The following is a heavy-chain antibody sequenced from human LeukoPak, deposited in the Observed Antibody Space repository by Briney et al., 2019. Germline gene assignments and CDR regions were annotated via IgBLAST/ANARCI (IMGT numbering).Heavy chain of an antibody. Sequence: PGGSLRLSCAASGFTFSSYSMNWVRQAPGKGLEWVSSISSSSSYIYYADSVKGRFTISRDNAKNSLYLQMNSLRAEDTALYYCAKDSGYLGYCSSTSCPNPYYYYYMDVWGKGTTVTVSS. V-gene: IGHV3-21*04. D-gene: IGHD2-2*01. CDR3: AKDSGYLGYCSSTSCPNPYYYYYMDV. CDR2: ISSSSSYI. CDR1: GFTFSSYS. J-gene: IGHJ6*03.